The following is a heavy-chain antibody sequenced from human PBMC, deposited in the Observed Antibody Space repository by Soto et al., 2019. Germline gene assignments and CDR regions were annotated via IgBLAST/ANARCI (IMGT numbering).Heavy chain of an antibody. CDR3: AGSLWLGDGWFDP. CDR1: GFTFSSYS. Sequence: EVQLVESGGGLVKPGGSLRLSCAASGFTFSSYSMNWVRQAPGKGLEWVSSISSSSSYIYYADSVKGRFTISRDNAKNSLYLQMRSLRSEDTAVYYWAGSLWLGDGWFDPWGQGTLVTVSS. V-gene: IGHV3-21*01. D-gene: IGHD3-10*01. CDR2: ISSSSSYI. J-gene: IGHJ5*02.